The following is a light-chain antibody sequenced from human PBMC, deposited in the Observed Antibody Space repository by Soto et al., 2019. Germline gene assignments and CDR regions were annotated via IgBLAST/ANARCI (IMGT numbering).Light chain of an antibody. V-gene: IGKV1-5*03. Sequence: EIHLTDSPSTLTAHIALRVPITFRASHSISSWLAWYQQKPRKAPKLLIYKASSLESGPPSRFSGSGAGTEFTLTISRLPPDDFATYYCQQYNSYWTFGQGTKVDIK. J-gene: IGKJ1*01. CDR3: QQYNSYWT. CDR2: KAS. CDR1: HSISSW.